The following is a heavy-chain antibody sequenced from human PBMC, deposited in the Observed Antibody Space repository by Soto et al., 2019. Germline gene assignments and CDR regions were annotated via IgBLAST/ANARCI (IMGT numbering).Heavy chain of an antibody. J-gene: IGHJ6*02. V-gene: IGHV3-30*18. Sequence: LRLTCAASGFTFSSYGMHWVRPAPGKGLEWVAVISYDGSNKYYADSVKGRFTISRDNSKNTLYLQVNSLRAEDTAVYYCAKDRARGWYGNYFGMDVWGHGITVTDSS. CDR1: GFTFSSYG. D-gene: IGHD6-19*01. CDR3: AKDRARGWYGNYFGMDV. CDR2: ISYDGSNK.